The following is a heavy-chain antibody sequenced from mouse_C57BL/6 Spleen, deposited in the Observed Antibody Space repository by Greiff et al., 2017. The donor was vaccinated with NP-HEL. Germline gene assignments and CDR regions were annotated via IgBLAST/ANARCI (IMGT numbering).Heavy chain of an antibody. J-gene: IGHJ3*01. CDR1: GFNFTDYY. D-gene: IGHD4-1*01. V-gene: IGHV14-1*01. CDR2: IDPEDGDT. Sequence: VQLQQSGAELVRPGASVKLSCTASGFNFTDYYMHWVKQRPEQGLEWIGRIDPEDGDTEYAPKFQGKATMTADKSSSTAYMQLSSLTSEDSAVYFCARGMTGTPVWGKGTLVTVSA. CDR3: ARGMTGTPV.